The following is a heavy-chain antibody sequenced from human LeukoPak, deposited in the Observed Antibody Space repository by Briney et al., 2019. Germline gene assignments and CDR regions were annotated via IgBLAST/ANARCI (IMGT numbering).Heavy chain of an antibody. D-gene: IGHD6-13*01. CDR1: GGTFSSYA. CDR3: ARAHLIAAAGYNWFDP. V-gene: IGHV1-2*02. CDR2: INPNSGAT. Sequence: GASVKVSCRASGGTFSSYAISWVRQAPGQGLEWMGWINPNSGATNYAQKFQGRVTMTRDTSISTAYMELSRLRSDDTAVYYCARAHLIAAAGYNWFDPWGQGTLVTVSS. J-gene: IGHJ5*02.